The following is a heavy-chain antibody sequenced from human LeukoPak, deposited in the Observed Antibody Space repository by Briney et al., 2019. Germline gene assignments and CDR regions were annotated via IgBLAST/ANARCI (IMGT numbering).Heavy chain of an antibody. CDR1: GYTFTSYG. CDR2: INAYNGNT. Sequence: ASVKVSCKASGYTFTSYGISWVRQAPGQGLGWMGWINAYNGNTNYAQKLQGRVTMTTATSTSTAYMELRSLRSDDTAVYYCAREGGRGYSYGPPLAFDYWGQGTLVTVSS. V-gene: IGHV1-18*01. J-gene: IGHJ4*02. D-gene: IGHD5-18*01. CDR3: AREGGRGYSYGPPLAFDY.